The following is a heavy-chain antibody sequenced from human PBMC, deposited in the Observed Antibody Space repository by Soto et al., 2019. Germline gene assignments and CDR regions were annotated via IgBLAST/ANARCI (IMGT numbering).Heavy chain of an antibody. CDR3: ARGHLAVVPVASWYYYMDV. V-gene: IGHV1-3*01. Sequence: QVQLVQSGAEVEKPGASVKVSCKASGYSFSNYAVHWVRQAPGQRLEWMGWVNAGNGNTRYSQNCQARVTFTRDTSARTAYLELSSLRSEDTAVYYCARGHLAVVPVASWYYYMDVWGKGTTVTVSS. CDR1: GYSFSNYA. J-gene: IGHJ6*03. D-gene: IGHD2-2*01. CDR2: VNAGNGNT.